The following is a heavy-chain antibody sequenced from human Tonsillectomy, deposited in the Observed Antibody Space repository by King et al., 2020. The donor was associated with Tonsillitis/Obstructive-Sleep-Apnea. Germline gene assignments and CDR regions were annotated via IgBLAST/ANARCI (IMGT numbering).Heavy chain of an antibody. J-gene: IGHJ3*02. CDR2: IIPLLGIA. D-gene: IGHD3-16*01. Sequence: FQLVQSGAEVKKPGSSVKVSCKSSGGTFSSFAISWVRQAPGQGLEWMGGIIPLLGIANYVQKFQGRVTITADKSTSTAYMELSSLRSEDTAVYYCARDSGGFDGFDIWGQGTMVTGSS. V-gene: IGHV1-69*10. CDR3: ARDSGGFDGFDI. CDR1: GGTFSSFA.